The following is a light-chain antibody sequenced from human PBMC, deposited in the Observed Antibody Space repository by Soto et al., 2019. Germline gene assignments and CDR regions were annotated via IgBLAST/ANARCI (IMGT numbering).Light chain of an antibody. V-gene: IGLV3-1*01. CDR1: NLGKKY. J-gene: IGLJ2*01. CDR3: QAWDSSTVL. Sequence: SYELTQPPSVSVSPGRTASITCSGDNLGKKYVSWYQQKPGQAPVVAIYQANKRPSGIPERISGSNSGNTATLTIGGTQAVDEADYYCQAWDSSTVLFGGGTKLTVL. CDR2: QAN.